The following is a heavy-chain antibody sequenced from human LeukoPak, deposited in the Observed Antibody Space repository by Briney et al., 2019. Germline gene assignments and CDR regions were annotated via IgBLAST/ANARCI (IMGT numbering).Heavy chain of an antibody. V-gene: IGHV5-51*01. J-gene: IGHJ6*02. CDR2: IYPGDSDT. Sequence: GESLKISCKGSGYSFTSYWIGWVRQMPGKGLEGMGIIYPGDSDTRYGPSFQGQVTISADKSISTAYLQWSSLKASDTDMYHCATPVANSLVGMDVRGQGTTVTVSS. CDR1: GYSFTSYW. CDR3: ATPVANSLVGMDV. D-gene: IGHD2-15*01.